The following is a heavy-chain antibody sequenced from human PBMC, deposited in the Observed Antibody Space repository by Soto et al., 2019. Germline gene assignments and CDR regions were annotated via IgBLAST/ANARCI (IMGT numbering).Heavy chain of an antibody. J-gene: IGHJ4*02. Sequence: EVQLVESGGGLVQPGRSLRLSCAASGFTFDDYAMHWVRQAPGKGLEWVSGISWNSGSIGYADSVKGRFTISRDNAKNSLYLQMNSLRAEDTALYYCAKESDSSGYFVLDYWGQGTLVTVSS. CDR1: GFTFDDYA. D-gene: IGHD3-22*01. V-gene: IGHV3-9*01. CDR2: ISWNSGSI. CDR3: AKESDSSGYFVLDY.